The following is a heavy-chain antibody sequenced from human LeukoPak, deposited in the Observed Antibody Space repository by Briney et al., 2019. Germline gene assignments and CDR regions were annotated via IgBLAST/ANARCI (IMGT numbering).Heavy chain of an antibody. V-gene: IGHV3-48*04. CDR3: ARPSSGYSLDY. D-gene: IGHD3-22*01. CDR2: ISSSSSTI. Sequence: GGSLRLSCAASGFTFSSYSMNWVRQAPGKGLEWVSYISSSSSTIYYADSVKGRFTISRDNAKNSLYLQMNSLRAEDTAVYYCARPSSGYSLDYWGQGALVTVSS. CDR1: GFTFSSYS. J-gene: IGHJ4*02.